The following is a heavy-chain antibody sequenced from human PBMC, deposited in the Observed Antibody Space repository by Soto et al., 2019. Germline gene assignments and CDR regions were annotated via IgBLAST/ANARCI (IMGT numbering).Heavy chain of an antibody. D-gene: IGHD3-3*02. J-gene: IGHJ4*02. CDR2: INPNSGGT. Sequence: ASVKVSCKASGYIFTDYYMHWVRQAPGQELGWMGRINPNSGGTNYAQKFQGRVTMTTDTSMSTAYTELRSLRSDDTAVYYCARVSFLGWLLFDYWGQGTLVTVSS. CDR1: GYIFTDYY. V-gene: IGHV1-2*06. CDR3: ARVSFLGWLLFDY.